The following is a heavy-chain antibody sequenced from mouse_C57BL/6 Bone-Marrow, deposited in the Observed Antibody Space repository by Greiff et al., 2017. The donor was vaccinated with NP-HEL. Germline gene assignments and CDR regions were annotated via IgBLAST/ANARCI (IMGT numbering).Heavy chain of an antibody. CDR2: ISNLAYSI. CDR3: ARRYDGYYVYFDV. D-gene: IGHD2-3*01. J-gene: IGHJ1*03. CDR1: GFTFSDYG. Sequence: EVKLVESGGGLVQPGGSLKLSCAASGFTFSDYGMAWVRQAPRKGPEWVAFISNLAYSIYYADTVTGRFTISRENAKNTLYLEMSSLRSEDTAMYYCARRYDGYYVYFDVWGTGTTVTVSS. V-gene: IGHV5-15*01.